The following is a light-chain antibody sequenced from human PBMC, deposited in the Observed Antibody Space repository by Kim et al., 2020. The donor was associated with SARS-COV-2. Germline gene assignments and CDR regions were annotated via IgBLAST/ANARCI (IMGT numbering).Light chain of an antibody. Sequence: GQSITISCTGTSSDIGGVKYVSWFQQHPGKAPQLMIYFVTERPSGVSSRFSGSKSGNTASLTISGLQAEDEADYYCISFTTVSTWVFGGGTQLTVL. CDR1: SSDIGGVKY. J-gene: IGLJ3*02. CDR3: ISFTTVSTWV. V-gene: IGLV2-14*04. CDR2: FVT.